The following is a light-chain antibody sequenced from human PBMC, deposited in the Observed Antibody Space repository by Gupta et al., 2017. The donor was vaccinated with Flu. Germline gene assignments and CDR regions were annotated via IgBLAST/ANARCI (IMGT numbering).Light chain of an antibody. CDR2: DVV. CDR1: SSDIGGYNY. Sequence: QSALTQPRSVSGSPGQSVTIPCTGTSSDIGGYNYVSWYQHHPGKAPILLIYDVVKRPSGVPVRFSGSKSGNTASLTISGLQAEDEADYYCCSYSGSYTGVFGTGTKVTVL. CDR3: CSYSGSYTGV. V-gene: IGLV2-11*01. J-gene: IGLJ1*01.